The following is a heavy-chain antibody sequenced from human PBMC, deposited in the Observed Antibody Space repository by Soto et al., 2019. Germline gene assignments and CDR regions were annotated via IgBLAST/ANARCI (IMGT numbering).Heavy chain of an antibody. Sequence: SETLSLTCAVSVVSISSNHGLGWFRQPPGKGLEWIGEVFDSGYTRYNPSLKSRVTISVDRSKKQFSLKLSSLTAADTAVYYCARVMEGGPYSWFDPWGQGTLVTVS. CDR2: VFDSGYT. CDR1: VVSISSNHG. D-gene: IGHD2-8*01. CDR3: ARVMEGGPYSWFDP. V-gene: IGHV4-4*02. J-gene: IGHJ5*02.